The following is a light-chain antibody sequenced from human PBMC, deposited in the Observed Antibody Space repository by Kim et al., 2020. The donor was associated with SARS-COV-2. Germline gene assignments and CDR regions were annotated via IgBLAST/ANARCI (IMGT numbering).Light chain of an antibody. Sequence: SSDLTQYPAVSVALGQTVRITCQGDSLRSYYASWYQQKPGQAPVLVIYGKNNRPSGIPDRFSGSSSGNTASLTITGAQAEDEADYYCNSRDSSGNHVFGGGTQLTVL. CDR3: NSRDSSGNHV. V-gene: IGLV3-19*01. J-gene: IGLJ3*02. CDR1: SLRSYY. CDR2: GKN.